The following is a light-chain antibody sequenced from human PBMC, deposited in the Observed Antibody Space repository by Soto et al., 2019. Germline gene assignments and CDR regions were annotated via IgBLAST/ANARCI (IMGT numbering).Light chain of an antibody. CDR3: QQLHGYPIT. Sequence: IQLTQSPSTLSASVGDRGTITCRASQSISSWLAWYQQKPGKAPKLLIYAASNFQSGVPSRFSGSGSGTHFTLTISSLQPEDFATYYCQQLHGYPITFGQGTRLEIK. V-gene: IGKV1-5*01. J-gene: IGKJ5*01. CDR1: QSISSW. CDR2: AAS.